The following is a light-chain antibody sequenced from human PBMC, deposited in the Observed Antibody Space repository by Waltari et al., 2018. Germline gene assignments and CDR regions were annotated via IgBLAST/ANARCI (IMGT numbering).Light chain of an antibody. V-gene: IGLV1-44*01. J-gene: IGLJ1*01. CDR1: SSNIGSNT. Sequence: QSVLTQPPSASGTPGQRVTISCSGSSSNIGSNTVSWYQQLPDTAPKLLIYINPQRPSGVHDRRSGSKSGTAASLAISWLQSEDEADYYCAAWDDSRGYVFGTGTKVTVL. CDR2: INP. CDR3: AAWDDSRGYV.